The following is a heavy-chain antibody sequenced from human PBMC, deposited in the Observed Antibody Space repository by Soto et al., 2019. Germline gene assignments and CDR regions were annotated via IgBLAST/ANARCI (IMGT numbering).Heavy chain of an antibody. CDR3: ARGHGGSGWYYTWFDP. Sequence: PSETLSLTCTVSGGSISRSSSYWGWIRQPPGKGLEWIGNIFYSGSSYYNPSLKSRVIISVDTSKNQFSLKLSSVTAADTAVYYCARGHGGSGWYYTWFDPWGPETLVTVSS. J-gene: IGHJ5*02. CDR2: IFYSGSS. D-gene: IGHD6-19*01. V-gene: IGHV4-39*01. CDR1: GGSISRSSSY.